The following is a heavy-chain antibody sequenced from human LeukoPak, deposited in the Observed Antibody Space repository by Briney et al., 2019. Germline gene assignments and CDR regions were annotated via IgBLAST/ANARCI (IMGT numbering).Heavy chain of an antibody. V-gene: IGHV3-30*12. J-gene: IGHJ4*02. Sequence: PGGSLRLSCVASGFTFSSYNMHWVRQAPGKGLEWMTFVPYDGSNDYYADSVKGRFTISRDNSKNTLYLQMNSLRAEDTAVYYCARHVVAVGFDYWGQGTLVTVSS. CDR1: GFTFSSYN. CDR2: VPYDGSND. D-gene: IGHD3-22*01. CDR3: ARHVVAVGFDY.